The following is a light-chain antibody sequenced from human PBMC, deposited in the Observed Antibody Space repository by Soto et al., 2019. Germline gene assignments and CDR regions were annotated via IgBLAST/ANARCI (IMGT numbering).Light chain of an antibody. CDR3: QQYNNWPGT. Sequence: EIVMTQSPATLSVSPGERATLSCRASQSVSSNLAWYQQKPGQAPRLLIYGASTRATGIPARFSGSGSGTDFTLTIGSRQSEDFAVYYCQQYNNWPGTFGPGTKVDIK. CDR2: GAS. CDR1: QSVSSN. V-gene: IGKV3-15*01. J-gene: IGKJ3*01.